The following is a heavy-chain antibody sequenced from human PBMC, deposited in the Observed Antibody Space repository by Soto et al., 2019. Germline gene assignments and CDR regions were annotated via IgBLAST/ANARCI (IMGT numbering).Heavy chain of an antibody. D-gene: IGHD5-12*01. V-gene: IGHV3-72*01. Sequence: EVQLVESGGGLVQPGGSLSLSCAASGFTLSDHYLDWVRQAPGKGLEWVGRTGNKANSFTTKYAASVKGRFTISRDDSKNSLYLQMNSLKTEDTAMYYCTRISSAYAIDSRGQGTLVTVSS. CDR3: TRISSAYAIDS. CDR1: GFTLSDHY. J-gene: IGHJ4*02. CDR2: TGNKANSFTT.